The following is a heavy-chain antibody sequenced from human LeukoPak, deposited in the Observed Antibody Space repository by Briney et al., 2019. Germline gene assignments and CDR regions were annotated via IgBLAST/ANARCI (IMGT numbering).Heavy chain of an antibody. CDR3: AREGSGSYDLYFQH. CDR1: GGSFSGYY. V-gene: IGHV4-34*01. Sequence: PSETLSLTCAVYGGSFSGYYWIWIRQPPGKGLEWIGEINHSGSTNYNPSLKSRVTISVDTSKNQFSLKLSSVTAADTAVYYCAREGSGSYDLYFQHWGQGTLVTVSS. J-gene: IGHJ1*01. D-gene: IGHD3-10*01. CDR2: INHSGST.